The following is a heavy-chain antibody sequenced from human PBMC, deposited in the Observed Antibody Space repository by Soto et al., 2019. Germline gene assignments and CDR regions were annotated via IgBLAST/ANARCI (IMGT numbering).Heavy chain of an antibody. J-gene: IGHJ4*02. CDR3: ARDAF. V-gene: IGHV3-7*01. CDR2: INQDGSGR. Sequence: TVRSLRLSCAASGFTCSIFWMSWVRQAPGKGLEWVANINQDGSGRDYVDSVKGRFTISRDNAKNSLFLQMNSLRAEDTAVYYCARDAFWGQGTLVTVSS. CDR1: GFTCSIFW.